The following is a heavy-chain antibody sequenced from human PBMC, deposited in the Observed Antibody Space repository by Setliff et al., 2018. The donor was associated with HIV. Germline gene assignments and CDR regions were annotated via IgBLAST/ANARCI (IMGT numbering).Heavy chain of an antibody. CDR3: ARASGGNSVENGFDI. J-gene: IGHJ3*02. CDR2: ISNYNGNT. D-gene: IGHD1-26*01. Sequence: ASVKVSCQTSDYTFTNYGIYWVRQAPGQGLEWMGWISNYNGNTNYAQKFHGRVTMTTNTSTRTAYMEMRGLTYDDTAVYYCARASGGNSVENGFDIWGQGTMVTVSS. V-gene: IGHV1-18*01. CDR1: DYTFTNYG.